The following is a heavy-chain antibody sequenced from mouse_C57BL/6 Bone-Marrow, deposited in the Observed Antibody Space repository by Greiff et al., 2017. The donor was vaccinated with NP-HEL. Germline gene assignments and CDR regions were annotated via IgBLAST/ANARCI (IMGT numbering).Heavy chain of an antibody. V-gene: IGHV1-80*01. D-gene: IGHD1-1*01. CDR1: GYAFSSYW. CDR2: IYPGDGDT. J-gene: IGHJ4*01. CDR3: ERGDYGSSRFGYAMDY. Sequence: VQLQESGAELVKPGASVKISCKASGYAFSSYWMNWVKERPEKGLEWIGQIYPGDGDTKYNGKFKGKATLTADKSSSTAYMQASSLTCEDSAVYFCERGDYGSSRFGYAMDYWGQGTSVTVSS.